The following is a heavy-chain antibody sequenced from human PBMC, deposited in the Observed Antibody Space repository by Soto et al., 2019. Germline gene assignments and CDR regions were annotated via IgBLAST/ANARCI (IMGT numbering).Heavy chain of an antibody. CDR1: GFTFSSYA. CDR2: ISGSGVGT. CDR3: ARRARPDFYYMDV. J-gene: IGHJ6*03. Sequence: GGSLRLSCAASGFTFSSYAMSWVRQAPGKGLEYVSAISGSGVGTYYADSVKGRFTISRDNSKNTVYLQMGSLRPEDMAVYYCARRARPDFYYMDVWGKGTTVTVSS. V-gene: IGHV3-23*01. D-gene: IGHD6-6*01.